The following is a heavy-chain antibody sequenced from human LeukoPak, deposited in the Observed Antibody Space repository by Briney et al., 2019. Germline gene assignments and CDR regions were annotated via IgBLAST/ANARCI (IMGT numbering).Heavy chain of an antibody. J-gene: IGHJ4*02. CDR1: GFTFSDYY. CDR2: ISSSGSTI. CDR3: ARHYYHGSGHGGN. D-gene: IGHD3-22*01. Sequence: PGGSLRDSCVASGFTFSDYYMSWIRPAPGKGLEWLSYISSSGSTIYYADTVKGRFTISRDNAKNSLYLQMNSLRVEDTAVYYCARHYYHGSGHGGNWGQGTLVTVSS. V-gene: IGHV3-11*01.